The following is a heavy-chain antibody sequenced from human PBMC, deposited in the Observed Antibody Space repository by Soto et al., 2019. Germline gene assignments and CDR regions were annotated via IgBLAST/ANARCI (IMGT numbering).Heavy chain of an antibody. J-gene: IGHJ6*02. CDR2: IIPILGIA. V-gene: IGHV1-69*04. D-gene: IGHD1-26*01. CDR3: ARDMGIVGATYYYYGMDV. CDR1: GGTFSSYT. Sequence: SVKVSCKASGGTFSSYTISWVRQAPGQGLEWMGRIIPILGIANYAQKFQGRVTITADKSTSTAYMELSSLRSDDTAVYYCARDMGIVGATYYYYGMDVWGQGTTVTVS.